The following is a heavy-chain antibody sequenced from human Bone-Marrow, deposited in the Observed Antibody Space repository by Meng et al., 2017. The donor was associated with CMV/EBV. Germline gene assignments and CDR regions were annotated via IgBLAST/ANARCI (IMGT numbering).Heavy chain of an antibody. J-gene: IGHJ4*02. D-gene: IGHD5-24*01. Sequence: ASVKVSCKASGYTFSYYGLSWVRQAPGQGLEWMGWISVYSGNTNYAQKFQGRFTMTTESSTSTAYMELRSLRSDDTAVYYCARVNVERWLSFDYWGQGTLVTVSS. CDR2: ISVYSGNT. V-gene: IGHV1-18*01. CDR1: GYTFSYYG. CDR3: ARVNVERWLSFDY.